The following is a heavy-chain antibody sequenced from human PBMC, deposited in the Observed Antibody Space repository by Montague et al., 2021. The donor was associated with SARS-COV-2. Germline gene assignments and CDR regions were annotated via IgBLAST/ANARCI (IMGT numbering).Heavy chain of an antibody. Sequence: PALGKPTQTLTLTCTFSGFSLSTSGMCVSWIRQPPGKALEWLARIDWDDDKYYRTSLKTRLTISKDTSKNQVVLTMTNMDPVDTATYYCARRTYDILTGYDYGMDVWGQGTTVTVSS. V-gene: IGHV2-70*11. D-gene: IGHD3-9*01. J-gene: IGHJ6*02. CDR3: ARRTYDILTGYDYGMDV. CDR2: IDWDDDK. CDR1: GFSLSTSGMC.